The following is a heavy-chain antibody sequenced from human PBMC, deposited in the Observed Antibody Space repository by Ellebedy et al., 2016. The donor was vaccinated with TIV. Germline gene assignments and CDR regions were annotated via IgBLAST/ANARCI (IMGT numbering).Heavy chain of an antibody. J-gene: IGHJ5*02. Sequence: GGSLRLXXAASGFTFSGYWMTWVRQAPGKGLEWVANINQDGSEKYYVDSVKGRFTTSRDNAKNSLYLQMNSLRAEDTAVYYCARDAYNWPDSWGQGTLVTVSS. D-gene: IGHD5-24*01. CDR3: ARDAYNWPDS. V-gene: IGHV3-7*01. CDR1: GFTFSGYW. CDR2: INQDGSEK.